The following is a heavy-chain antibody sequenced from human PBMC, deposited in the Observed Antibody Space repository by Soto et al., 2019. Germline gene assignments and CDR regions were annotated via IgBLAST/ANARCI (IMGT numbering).Heavy chain of an antibody. D-gene: IGHD3-10*01. CDR1: GFTFSSYA. Sequence: QVQLVESGGGVVQPGRSLRLSCAASGFTFSSYAMHWVRQAPGKGLEWVAVISYDGSNKYYADSVKGRFTISRDNSKNTLYLQMNSLRAEDTAVYYCARDWYYYGSGSYGGVDYWGQGTLVTVSS. CDR3: ARDWYYYGSGSYGGVDY. J-gene: IGHJ4*02. V-gene: IGHV3-30-3*01. CDR2: ISYDGSNK.